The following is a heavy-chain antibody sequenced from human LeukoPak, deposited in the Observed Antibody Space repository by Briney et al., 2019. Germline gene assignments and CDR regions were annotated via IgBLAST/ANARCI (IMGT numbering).Heavy chain of an antibody. CDR1: AFTFRTYG. D-gene: IGHD3-22*01. CDR3: AREGGYSDSSGYYRSFDY. Sequence: PGGSLRLSCATSAFTFRTYGMHWVRQAPDKGLEWVAFIRYDGSNKYYADSVKGRFTISRDNAKNSLFLQMNSLRAEDTAVYYCAREGGYSDSSGYYRSFDYWGQGTLVTVSS. CDR2: IRYDGSNK. J-gene: IGHJ4*02. V-gene: IGHV3-30*02.